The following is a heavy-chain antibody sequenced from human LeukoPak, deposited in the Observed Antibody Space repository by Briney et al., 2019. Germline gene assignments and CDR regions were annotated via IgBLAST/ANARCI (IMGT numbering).Heavy chain of an antibody. CDR3: ARVAVTQYSSSSWYYYYYMDV. V-gene: IGHV1-2*02. CDR1: GYTFTGYY. Sequence: ASVKVRCKTSGYTFTGYYMHWVRQAPGQGLEWMGWINPNSGGTNYAQKFQGRVTMTRDTSISTAYMERSRLRSDDTAVYYCARVAVTQYSSSSWYYYYYMDVWGKGTTVTVSS. J-gene: IGHJ6*03. CDR2: INPNSGGT. D-gene: IGHD6-6*01.